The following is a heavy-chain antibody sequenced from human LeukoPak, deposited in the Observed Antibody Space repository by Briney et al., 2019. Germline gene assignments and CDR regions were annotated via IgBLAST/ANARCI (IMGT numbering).Heavy chain of an antibody. CDR1: GFTFSSYA. V-gene: IGHV3-23*01. J-gene: IGHJ3*02. Sequence: GRSLRLSCAASGFTFSSYAMSWVRQAPGKGLEWVSAISGSGGSTYYADSVKGRFTISRDNSKNTLYLQMNSLRAEDTAVYYCANTAMVSDTISRDAFDIWGQGTMVTVSS. CDR3: ANTAMVSDTISRDAFDI. CDR2: ISGSGGST. D-gene: IGHD5-18*01.